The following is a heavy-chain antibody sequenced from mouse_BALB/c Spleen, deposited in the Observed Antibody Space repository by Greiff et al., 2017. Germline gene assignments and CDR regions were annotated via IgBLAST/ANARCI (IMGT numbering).Heavy chain of an antibody. CDR3: ARHYYGYDGTWFAY. V-gene: IGHV3-8*02. CDR2: ISYSGST. J-gene: IGHJ3*01. Sequence: EVKLMESGPSLVKPSQTLSLTCSVTGDSITSGYWNWIRKFPGNKLEYMGYISYSGSTYYNPSLKSRISITRDTSKNQYYLQLNSVTTEDTATYYCARHYYGYDGTWFAYWGQGTLVTVSA. D-gene: IGHD2-2*01. CDR1: GDSITSGY.